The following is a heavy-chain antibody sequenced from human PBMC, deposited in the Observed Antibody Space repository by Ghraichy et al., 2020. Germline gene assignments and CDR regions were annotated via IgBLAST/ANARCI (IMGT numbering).Heavy chain of an antibody. CDR1: EHTFSSNH. CDR2: IIPIFGTA. V-gene: IGHV1-69*13. D-gene: IGHD5-12*01. CDR3: ARNRVATITHYYYYYGMDV. J-gene: IGHJ6*02. Sequence: SVKVSCKVSEHTFSSNHIRRARKAPAQGLEWMVGIIPIFGTANYAQKFQGRVTITADESTSTAYMELSSLRSEDTAVYYCARNRVATITHYYYYYGMDVWGQGTTINVS.